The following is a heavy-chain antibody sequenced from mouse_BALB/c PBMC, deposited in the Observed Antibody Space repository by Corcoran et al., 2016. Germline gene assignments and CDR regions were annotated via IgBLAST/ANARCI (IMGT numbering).Heavy chain of an antibody. CDR1: GYSFTGYY. J-gene: IGHJ3*01. CDR3: ATGTSWFAY. V-gene: IGHV1-26*01. Sequence: EVQLQQSGPELVKPGASVKISCKASGYSFTGYYMHWVKQSHVKSLEWIGRINPYNGATSYNQNFKDKASLTVDKSSSTAYMDIHSLTSEDSAVYYCATGTSWFAYWGQGTLVTVSA. CDR2: INPYNGAT. D-gene: IGHD4-1*01.